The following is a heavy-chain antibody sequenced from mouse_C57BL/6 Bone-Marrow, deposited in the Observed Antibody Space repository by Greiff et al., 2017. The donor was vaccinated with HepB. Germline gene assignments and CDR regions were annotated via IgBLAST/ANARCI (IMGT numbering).Heavy chain of an antibody. V-gene: IGHV5-12*01. J-gene: IGHJ2*01. CDR3: ARLCFDY. CDR1: GFTFSDYY. Sequence: EVNVVESGGGLVQPGGSLKLSCAASGFTFSDYYMYWVRQTPEKRLEWVAYISNGGGSTYYPDTVKGRFTISRDNAKNTLYLQMSRLKSEDTAMYYCARLCFDYWGQGTTLTVSS. CDR2: ISNGGGST.